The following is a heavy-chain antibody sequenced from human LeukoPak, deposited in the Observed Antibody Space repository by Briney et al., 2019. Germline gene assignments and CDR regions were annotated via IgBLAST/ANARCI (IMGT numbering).Heavy chain of an antibody. CDR3: ASEPSGTGYYDSSGYYPSLYFQH. CDR1: GFTFSDYY. CDR2: ISSSGSTI. J-gene: IGHJ1*01. V-gene: IGHV3-11*04. D-gene: IGHD3-22*01. Sequence: GGSLRLSCAASGFTFSDYYMSWIRQAPGKGLEWVSYISSSGSTIYYADSVKGRFTISRDNAKNSLYLQMNSLRAEDTAVYYCASEPSGTGYYDSSGYYPSLYFQHWGQGTLVTVSS.